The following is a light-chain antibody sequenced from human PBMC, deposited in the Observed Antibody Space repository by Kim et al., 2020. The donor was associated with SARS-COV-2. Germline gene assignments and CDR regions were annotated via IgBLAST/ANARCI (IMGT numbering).Light chain of an antibody. V-gene: IGLV3-9*01. CDR2: RDT. J-gene: IGLJ3*02. Sequence: SYELTQPLSVSVALGQTARITCGGNNIVTKNVHWYQQKPGQAPVLVMYRDTNRPSGIPEGFSGSNSGNTATLTISRAQAGDEADYYCQVWDSSTWVFGGGTQLTVL. CDR3: QVWDSSTWV. CDR1: NIVTKN.